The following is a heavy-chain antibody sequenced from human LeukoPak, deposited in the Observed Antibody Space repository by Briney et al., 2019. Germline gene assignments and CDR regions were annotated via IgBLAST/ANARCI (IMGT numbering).Heavy chain of an antibody. CDR1: GGSISNHY. CDR2: IYYDEST. CDR3: ARDLWGRHAFDI. V-gene: IGHV4-59*11. Sequence: PSETLSLTCTVSGGSISNHYWTWIRQTPGKGLEWIGYIYYDESTDYNPSLKSRVTTSIDTSRNQFSLKLSSVTAADTAVYYCARDLWGRHAFDIWGQGTMVTVSS. J-gene: IGHJ3*02. D-gene: IGHD3-16*01.